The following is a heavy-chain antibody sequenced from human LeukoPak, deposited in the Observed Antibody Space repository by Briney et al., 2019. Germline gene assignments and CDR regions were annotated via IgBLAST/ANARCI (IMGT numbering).Heavy chain of an antibody. V-gene: IGHV3-30*01. J-gene: IGHJ3*02. CDR2: IRTDGSEK. Sequence: PGGSLRLSCVASGFTFSKFVIHWVRQAPGKGLEWVAFIRTDGSEKLYADSVKGRFAISRDNSKNTQYLEMDSLRVEDTAVYYSAREADYYESSGYPRGGEGAFDIWGQGTMVTVSS. CDR1: GFTFSKFV. D-gene: IGHD3-22*01. CDR3: AREADYYESSGYPRGGEGAFDI.